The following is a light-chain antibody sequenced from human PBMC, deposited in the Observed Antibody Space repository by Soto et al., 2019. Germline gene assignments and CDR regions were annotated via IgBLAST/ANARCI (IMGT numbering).Light chain of an antibody. V-gene: IGKV3-20*01. Sequence: EVVLTQSPGTLSLSPGERATLSCRASHSVSGSYLTWYQQKPGQAPRLLIYGASSRATGISGRFSGSGSGTDFTLTISSLQSEDFAVYYCQQYHNWPAFGQGTKV. CDR2: GAS. J-gene: IGKJ1*01. CDR1: HSVSGSY. CDR3: QQYHNWPA.